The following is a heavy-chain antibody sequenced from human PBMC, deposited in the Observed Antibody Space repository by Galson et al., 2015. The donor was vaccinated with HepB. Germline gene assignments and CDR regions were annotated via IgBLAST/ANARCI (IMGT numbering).Heavy chain of an antibody. CDR3: ATVLFGSGAYWTFEM. CDR1: GFTFSRHT. D-gene: IGHD2-15*01. J-gene: IGHJ3*02. CDR2: ISTNGANI. Sequence: SLRLSCAASGFTFSRHTMCWVRQTPGQGLQGLSYISTNGANIHYEDSVKGRFTVARDNAKNTMFLQMNSLRAEDTAVYYCATVLFGSGAYWTFEMWGQGTLVTVSS. V-gene: IGHV3-48*04.